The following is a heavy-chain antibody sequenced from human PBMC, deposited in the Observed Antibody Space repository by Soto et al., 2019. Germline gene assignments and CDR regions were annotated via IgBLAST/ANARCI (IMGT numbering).Heavy chain of an antibody. CDR3: ASSLRVGYGLEGESA. V-gene: IGHV1-18*01. CDR1: GYTFTSYG. D-gene: IGHD3-16*01. J-gene: IGHJ4*02. CDR2: ISAYNGNT. Sequence: QVQLVQSGAEVKKPGASVKVSCKASGYTFTSYGISWVRQAPGQGLEWMGWISAYNGNTNYAQKLQGRDTRTTHTSXXKAYMELGRLRSDDTAVYYCASSLRVGYGLEGESAWGQGTLVTVSS.